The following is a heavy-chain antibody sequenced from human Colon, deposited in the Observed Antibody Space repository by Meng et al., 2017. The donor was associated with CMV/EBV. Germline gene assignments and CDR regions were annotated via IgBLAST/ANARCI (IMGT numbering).Heavy chain of an antibody. V-gene: IGHV4-4*02. J-gene: IGHJ4*02. Sequence: RRERGLGLVKPSGTLSLTCDVSCGSTSSSNWGSWVRQPPGKGLEWIGEIYHSGSTNYNPSLKSRVTISVDKSKNQFSLKLSSVTAADTAVYYCARGRPYSLRYFDWLLLDFDYWGQGTLVTVSS. D-gene: IGHD3-9*01. CDR2: IYHSGST. CDR3: ARGRPYSLRYFDWLLLDFDY. CDR1: CGSTSSSNW.